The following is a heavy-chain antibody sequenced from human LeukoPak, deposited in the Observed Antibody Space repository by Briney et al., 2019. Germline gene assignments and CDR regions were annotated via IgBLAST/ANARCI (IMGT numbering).Heavy chain of an antibody. CDR3: ARSENYYDSSGYYSASYYFDY. CDR1: GGTFSSYA. D-gene: IGHD3-22*01. J-gene: IGHJ4*02. V-gene: IGHV1-69*05. Sequence: ASVKVSCKASGGTFSSYAISWVRQAPGQGLEWMGRIIPIFGTAKYAQKFQGRVTITTDESTSAAYMELSSLRSEDTAVYYCARSENYYDSSGYYSASYYFDYWGQGTLVTVSS. CDR2: IIPIFGTA.